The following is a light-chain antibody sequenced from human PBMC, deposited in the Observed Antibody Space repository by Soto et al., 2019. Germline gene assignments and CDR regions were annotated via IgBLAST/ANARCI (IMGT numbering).Light chain of an antibody. Sequence: DIQMTQSPSSLSASAGDRVTITCRASQSISSYLNWFQQTPGKAPKLLIYTASNLQSGVPSRFSGSGSGTEFTLTITSLQPEDVAIYFYQQSYRILITFGQGTRLEIK. CDR3: QQSYRILIT. J-gene: IGKJ5*01. V-gene: IGKV1-39*01. CDR1: QSISSY. CDR2: TAS.